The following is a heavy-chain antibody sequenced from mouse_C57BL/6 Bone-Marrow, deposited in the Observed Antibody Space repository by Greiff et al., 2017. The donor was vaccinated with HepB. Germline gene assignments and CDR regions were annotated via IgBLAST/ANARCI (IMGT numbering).Heavy chain of an antibody. J-gene: IGHJ4*01. D-gene: IGHD1-1*01. CDR3: TRDYYGSSIYARDY. CDR2: ISSGGDYI. Sequence: EVKLMESGEGLVKPGGSLKLSCAASGFTFSSYAMSWVRQTPEKRLEWVAYISSGGDYIYYADTVKGRFTISRDNARNTLYLQMSSLKSEDTAMYYCTRDYYGSSIYARDYWGQETSVTVSS. CDR1: GFTFSSYA. V-gene: IGHV5-9-1*02.